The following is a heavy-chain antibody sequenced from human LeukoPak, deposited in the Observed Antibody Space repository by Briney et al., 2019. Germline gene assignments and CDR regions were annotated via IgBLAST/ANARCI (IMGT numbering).Heavy chain of an antibody. V-gene: IGHV3-33*06. CDR3: ANFGYCSDSTFYGVD. J-gene: IGHJ4*02. D-gene: IGHD2-15*01. Sequence: GGSLRLSCAASGFTFSSYGMHWVRQAPGKGLEWVAVIWYDGSNKYYADSVKGRFTISRDNSKNTLYLQMNSLRAEDTAVYYCANFGYCSDSTFYGVDWGQGTLVTVSS. CDR2: IWYDGSNK. CDR1: GFTFSSYG.